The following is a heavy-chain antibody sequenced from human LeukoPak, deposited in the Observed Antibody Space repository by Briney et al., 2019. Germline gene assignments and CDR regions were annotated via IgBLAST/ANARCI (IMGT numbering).Heavy chain of an antibody. V-gene: IGHV3-74*01. CDR3: ARAPSEIGGYYPEYFRH. CDR1: GFAFSSYW. D-gene: IGHD3-22*01. J-gene: IGHJ1*01. Sequence: GGSLRLSCAASGFAFSSYWMHWVRQAPGKGLVWVSRIKSDGSTNYADSVKGRFTISRDNAKNTLSLQMNSLRAEDTGVYYCARAPSEIGGYYPEYFRHWGQGTLVTVSS. CDR2: IKSDGST.